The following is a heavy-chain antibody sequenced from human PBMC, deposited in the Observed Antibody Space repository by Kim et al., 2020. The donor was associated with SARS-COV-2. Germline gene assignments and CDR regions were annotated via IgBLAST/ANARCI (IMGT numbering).Heavy chain of an antibody. V-gene: IGHV4-34*01. J-gene: IGHJ4*02. CDR3: ARAGYPQDLDY. CDR2: INHSGST. Sequence: SETLSLTCAVYGGSFSGYYWSWIRQPPGKGLEWIGEINHSGSTNYNPSLKSRVTISVDTSKNQFSLKLSSVTAADTAVYYCARAGYPQDLDYWGQGTLVTVSS. D-gene: IGHD5-18*01. CDR1: GGSFSGYY.